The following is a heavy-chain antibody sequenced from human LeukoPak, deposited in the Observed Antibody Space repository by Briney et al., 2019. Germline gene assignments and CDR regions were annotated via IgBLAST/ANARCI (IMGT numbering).Heavy chain of an antibody. V-gene: IGHV1-18*01. Sequence: ASVTVSCKASGYTFSSYGISWVRQAPGQGLEWMGWISAYNGNTNYAQNLQGRVTMTTDTSTSTAYMELRSLRPDDTAVYYCARDLKRGYSSGRYSWGTGSSNDYWGQGTLVTVSS. CDR3: ARDLKRGYSSGRYSWGTGSSNDY. CDR1: GYTFSSYG. CDR2: ISAYNGNT. D-gene: IGHD6-19*01. J-gene: IGHJ4*02.